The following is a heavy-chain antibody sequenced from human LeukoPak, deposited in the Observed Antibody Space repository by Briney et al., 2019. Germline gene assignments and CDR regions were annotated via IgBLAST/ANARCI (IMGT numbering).Heavy chain of an antibody. V-gene: IGHV4-59*12. Sequence: SETLSLTCTVSGGSISSYYLNWIRQPPGKGLEWIGYIYYGGSTNYNPSLKSRVTISVDTSKNQFSLKLSSVTAADTAVYYCARGYSSSWYYFDYWGQGTLVTVSS. CDR1: GGSISSYY. CDR2: IYYGGST. D-gene: IGHD6-13*01. CDR3: ARGYSSSWYYFDY. J-gene: IGHJ4*02.